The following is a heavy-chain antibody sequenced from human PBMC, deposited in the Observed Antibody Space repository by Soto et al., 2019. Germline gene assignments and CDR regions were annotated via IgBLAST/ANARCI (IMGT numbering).Heavy chain of an antibody. CDR1: GYTFTSYD. J-gene: IGHJ6*03. CDR3: ARFPGYYYYYYMDV. V-gene: IGHV1-8*01. CDR2: MNPNSGNT. Sequence: ASVKVSCKASGYTFTSYDINWVRQATGQGLEWMGWMNPNSGNTGYAQKFQGRVTMTRNTSISTAYMELSSLRSEDTAVYYCARFPGYYYYYYMDVWSKGTTVTVSS.